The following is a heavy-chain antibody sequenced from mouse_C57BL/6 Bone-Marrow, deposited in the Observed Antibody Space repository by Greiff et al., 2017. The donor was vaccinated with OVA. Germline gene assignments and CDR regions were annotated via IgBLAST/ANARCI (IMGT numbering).Heavy chain of an antibody. Sequence: EVKLVESGGGLVQPGGSLSLSCAASGFTFTDYYMSWVRQLPGKALEWLGFIRNKANGYTTEYSASVKGRFTISRDNSQSILYLQMNALRAEDSATYYCARWVYGNWGYFDVWGTGTTVTVSS. J-gene: IGHJ1*03. CDR1: GFTFTDYY. V-gene: IGHV7-3*01. CDR3: ARWVYGNWGYFDV. D-gene: IGHD2-1*01. CDR2: IRNKANGYTT.